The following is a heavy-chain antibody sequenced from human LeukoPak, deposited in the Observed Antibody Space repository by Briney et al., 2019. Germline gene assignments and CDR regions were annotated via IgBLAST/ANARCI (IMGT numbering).Heavy chain of an antibody. D-gene: IGHD6-19*01. CDR2: ISYDGSNK. V-gene: IGHV3-30*04. J-gene: IGHJ4*02. CDR1: GFTFSSYA. Sequence: GGSLRLSCAASGFTFSSYAMHWVRQAPGKGLEWVAVISYDGSNKYYADSVKGRFTISRDNSKNTLYLQMNSLRAEDAAVYYCARTKHSSGPAFDYWGQGTLVTVSS. CDR3: ARTKHSSGPAFDY.